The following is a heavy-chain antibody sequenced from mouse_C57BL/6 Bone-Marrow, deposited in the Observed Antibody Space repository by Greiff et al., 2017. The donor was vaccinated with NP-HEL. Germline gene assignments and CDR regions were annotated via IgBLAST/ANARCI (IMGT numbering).Heavy chain of an antibody. CDR2: ISNLAYSI. J-gene: IGHJ4*01. CDR3: ARRYYGSSSYAMDY. Sequence: EVQVVESGGGLVQPGGSLKLSCAASGFTFSDYGMAWVRQAPRKGPEWVAFISNLAYSIYYADTVTGRFPISRENAKNTLYLEMSSLRSEDTAMYYCARRYYGSSSYAMDYWGQGTSVTVSS. D-gene: IGHD1-1*01. CDR1: GFTFSDYG. V-gene: IGHV5-15*01.